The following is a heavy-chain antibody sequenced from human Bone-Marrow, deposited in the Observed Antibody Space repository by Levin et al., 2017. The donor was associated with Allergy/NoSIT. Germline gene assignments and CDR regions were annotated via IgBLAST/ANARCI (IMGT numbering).Heavy chain of an antibody. J-gene: IGHJ6*02. CDR2: IKQDGSDK. Sequence: GGSLRLSCAASGFTFSSYWMSWVRQAPGKGLEWVANIKQDGSDKYYVDSVKGRFTISRDNAKNSLYLQMNSLRAEDTAVYYCARGEETVMVYYYYYGMDVWGQGTTVTVSS. CDR3: ARGEETVMVYYYYYGMDV. D-gene: IGHD5-18*01. V-gene: IGHV3-7*01. CDR1: GFTFSSYW.